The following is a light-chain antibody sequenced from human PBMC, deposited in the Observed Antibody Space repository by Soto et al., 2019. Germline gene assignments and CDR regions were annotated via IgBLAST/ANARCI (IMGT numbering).Light chain of an antibody. V-gene: IGKV1-39*01. CDR1: QSISSY. CDR3: QESYSTPSVT. Sequence: DIQMTQSPSSLSASIGDRVTITCRASQSISSYLNWFQQKPGEAPKLLIQAASSLQSGVPSRFSGSGSGTDFTLTISSLQPEDFATYYCQESYSTPSVTFGPGTKVDIK. CDR2: AAS. J-gene: IGKJ3*01.